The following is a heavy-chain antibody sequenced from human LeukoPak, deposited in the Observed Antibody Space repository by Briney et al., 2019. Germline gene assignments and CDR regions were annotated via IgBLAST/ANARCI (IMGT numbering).Heavy chain of an antibody. Sequence: SETLSLTCTVSGGSISSSSYYWSWIRQPPGKGLEWIGEINHSGSTNYNPSLKSRVTISVDTSKNQFSLKLSSVTAADTAVYYCARAMDYGDNLDYWGQGILVTVSS. CDR2: INHSGST. CDR1: GGSISSSSYY. V-gene: IGHV4-39*07. J-gene: IGHJ4*02. D-gene: IGHD4-17*01. CDR3: ARAMDYGDNLDY.